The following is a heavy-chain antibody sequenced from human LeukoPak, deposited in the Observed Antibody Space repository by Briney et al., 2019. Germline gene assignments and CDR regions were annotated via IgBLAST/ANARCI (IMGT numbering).Heavy chain of an antibody. D-gene: IGHD3-22*01. V-gene: IGHV4-38-2*01. CDR2: VYHTGST. CDR3: ASHYYASSGSLFDS. CDR1: GYPISNAYY. Sequence: SETLSLTCAVSGYPISNAYYWVWIRQPPGKGLEWIGSVYHTGSTYYHPSLKSRVTISLDTSKNQFSLRLTSVTAADTALYYCASHYYASSGSLFDSWGRGSLVTVSS. J-gene: IGHJ4*02.